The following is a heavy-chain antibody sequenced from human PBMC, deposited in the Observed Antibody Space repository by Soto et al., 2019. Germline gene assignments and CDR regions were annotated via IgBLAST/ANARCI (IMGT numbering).Heavy chain of an antibody. Sequence: GASVKVSCKASGYTLTTYGISWVRQAPGQGLEWMGWISVYNGNTNYAQKVQGRVTMTTDTSTSTAYMELRSLKSDDTAVYYCARVIGAKELHGMDVWGQGTTVTVSS. CDR2: ISVYNGNT. CDR3: ARVIGAKELHGMDV. D-gene: IGHD1-26*01. J-gene: IGHJ6*02. CDR1: GYTLTTYG. V-gene: IGHV1-18*01.